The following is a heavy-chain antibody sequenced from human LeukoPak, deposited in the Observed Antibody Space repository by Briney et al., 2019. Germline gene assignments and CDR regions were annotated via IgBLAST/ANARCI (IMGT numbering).Heavy chain of an antibody. CDR2: IHHFGRT. CDR3: ARGLWTQPGLVPFNY. V-gene: IGHV4-59*01. J-gene: IGHJ4*02. CDR1: GDSIISYY. Sequence: SETLSLTCSVSGDSIISYYWNWLRQSSRKGLEWIGNIHHFGRTEYNSSLRSRVTMFLDSSKNQFSLKLTSVTPTDTAVYYCARGLWTQPGLVPFNYWGQGILVTVSS. D-gene: IGHD5-18*01.